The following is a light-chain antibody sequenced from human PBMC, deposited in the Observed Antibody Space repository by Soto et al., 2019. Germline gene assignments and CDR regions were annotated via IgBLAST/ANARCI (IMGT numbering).Light chain of an antibody. Sequence: QSPLTQPPSVSGAPGQRVTISCTGSSSNIGAGYDVHWYRQLPGAAPKVLIYGDNNRPSGVPDRFSGSKSGTSASLAITGLQSEDEADYYCQSYDTSLSGLVVFGGGTKLTVL. CDR1: SSNIGAGYD. CDR3: QSYDTSLSGLVV. CDR2: GDN. V-gene: IGLV1-40*01. J-gene: IGLJ2*01.